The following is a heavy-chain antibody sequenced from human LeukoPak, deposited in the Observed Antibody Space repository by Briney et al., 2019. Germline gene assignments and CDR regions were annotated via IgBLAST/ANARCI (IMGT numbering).Heavy chain of an antibody. V-gene: IGHV3-74*01. D-gene: IGHD4-11*01. CDR1: GFTFSNYW. Sequence: GGSLRLSCAASGFTFSNYWMHWVRQAPGKGLVWVSRISTYGSSTSYADSVKGRFTVSRDNAMNTLYLQMNSLRAEDTAVYYCARAGQYMTTVATGYYYRDVWAKGPTVTVS. CDR3: ARAGQYMTTVATGYYYRDV. CDR2: ISTYGSST. J-gene: IGHJ6*03.